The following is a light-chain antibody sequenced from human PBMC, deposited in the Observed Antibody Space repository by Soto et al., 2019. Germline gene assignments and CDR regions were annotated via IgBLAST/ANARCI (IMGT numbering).Light chain of an antibody. CDR1: QSISSW. V-gene: IGKV1-5*01. J-gene: IGKJ4*01. CDR3: QYLNSFPLS. Sequence: DIQMTQSPSTLSASVGDRVTITCRASQSISSWLAWYQQKPGKAPKLLIYDASSLESGVPSRFSGSGSGTEFTLTISSLQPDDVATYYCQYLNSFPLSFGGGTKVDIK. CDR2: DAS.